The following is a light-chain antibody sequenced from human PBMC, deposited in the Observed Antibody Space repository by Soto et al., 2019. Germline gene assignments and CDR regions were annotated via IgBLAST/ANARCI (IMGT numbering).Light chain of an antibody. J-gene: IGKJ1*01. Sequence: DTVMTQSPDSLAVSLGERATINCKSSQSVLYSSNNKNYLAWYQQKPGQPPRLLIYWASTRQSGVPDRFSGSGSGTDFTLTISSLQAEDVAVYYCQQYYRIPRTFGQGTKVDIK. CDR3: QQYYRIPRT. CDR1: QSVLYSSNNKNY. V-gene: IGKV4-1*01. CDR2: WAS.